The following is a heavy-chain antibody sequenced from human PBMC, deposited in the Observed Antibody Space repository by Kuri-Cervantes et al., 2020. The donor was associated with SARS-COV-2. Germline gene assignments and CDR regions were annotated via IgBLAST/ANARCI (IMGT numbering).Heavy chain of an antibody. J-gene: IGHJ3*02. CDR2: ISSSSSYI. D-gene: IGHD6-19*01. V-gene: IGHV3-21*01. CDR3: ARGSGVAGTGAFDI. Sequence: GGSLRLSCAASGFTFSSYSMNWVRQAPGKGREWVSSISSSSSYIYYADSVKGRFTISRDNAKNSLYLQMNSLRAEDTAVYYCARGSGVAGTGAFDIWGQGTMVTVSS. CDR1: GFTFSSYS.